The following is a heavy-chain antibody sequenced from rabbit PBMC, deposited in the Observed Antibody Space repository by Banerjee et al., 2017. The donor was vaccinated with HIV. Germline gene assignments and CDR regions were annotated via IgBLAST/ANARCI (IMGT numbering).Heavy chain of an antibody. V-gene: IGHV1S45*01. CDR2: IYAGSSGST. D-gene: IGHD4-1*01. CDR1: GFTLSSYW. J-gene: IGHJ4*01. Sequence: QEQLEESGGGLVKPEGSLTLTCKASGFTLSSYWICWVRQAPGKGLEWIACIYAGSSGSTYYASWAKGRFTISKTSSTTVTLQMTSLTAADTATYFCARDLAGVIGWNFSLWGPGTLVTVS. CDR3: ARDLAGVIGWNFSL.